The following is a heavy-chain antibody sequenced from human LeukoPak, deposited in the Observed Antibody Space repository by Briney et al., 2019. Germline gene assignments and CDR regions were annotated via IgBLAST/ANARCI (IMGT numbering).Heavy chain of an antibody. CDR2: IHPGDSDT. D-gene: IGHD6-13*01. V-gene: IGHV5-51*01. CDR1: GYSFISQW. Sequence: PGESLKISCKGSGYSFISQWIGWLRQTPGKGLEWMGIIHPGDSDTRYSPSFQGRVTISGDKSISTAYLQWSSLRASDSAMYYCARGSRLGTQQLVHLDFWGQGTLVTVSS. J-gene: IGHJ4*02. CDR3: ARGSRLGTQQLVHLDF.